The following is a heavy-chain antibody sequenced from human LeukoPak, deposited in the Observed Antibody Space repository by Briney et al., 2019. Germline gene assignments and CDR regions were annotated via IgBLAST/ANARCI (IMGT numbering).Heavy chain of an antibody. J-gene: IGHJ1*01. CDR2: IYYRVTS. CDR3: ARLKYYYDSSGYRAEYFQH. Sequence: SETLSLTCTVSGDSISTYYWSWIRQPPGKGLEWIGYIYYRVTSDYNPSLKSRVTISVYTSKNQFSLKLSSVTAADTAVYYCARLKYYYDSSGYRAEYFQHWGQGTLVTVSS. CDR1: GDSISTYY. V-gene: IGHV4-59*01. D-gene: IGHD3-22*01.